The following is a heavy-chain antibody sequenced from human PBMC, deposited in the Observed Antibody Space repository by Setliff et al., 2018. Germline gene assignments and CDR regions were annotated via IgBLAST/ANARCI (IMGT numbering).Heavy chain of an antibody. J-gene: IGHJ4*02. V-gene: IGHV4-38-2*02. Sequence: PSETLSLTCTVSGYSISSGYYWGWIRQPPGKGLEWIGSIYHSGSTYYNPSLKSRVTISVDTSKNQFSLKLSSVTAADTAVYYCARDGITMIVVVTPFCSTWHYFDHWGQGILVTVSS. CDR1: GYSISSGYY. CDR2: IYHSGST. D-gene: IGHD3-22*01. CDR3: ARDGITMIVVVTPFCSTWHYFDH.